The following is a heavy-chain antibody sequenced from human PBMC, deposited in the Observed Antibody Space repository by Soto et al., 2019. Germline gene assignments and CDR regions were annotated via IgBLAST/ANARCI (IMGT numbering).Heavy chain of an antibody. CDR2: IYHSGST. CDR1: GGSISSGGYS. CDR3: ARAGDNYYATSGYYHY. J-gene: IGHJ4*02. Sequence: PSETLSLTCAVSGGSISSGGYSWSWIRQPPGKGLEWIGYIYHSGSTYYNPSLKSRVTISVDRSKNQFSLKLSSVTAADTAVYYCARAGDNYYATSGYYHYWGQGTLVTVSS. V-gene: IGHV4-30-2*01. D-gene: IGHD3-22*01.